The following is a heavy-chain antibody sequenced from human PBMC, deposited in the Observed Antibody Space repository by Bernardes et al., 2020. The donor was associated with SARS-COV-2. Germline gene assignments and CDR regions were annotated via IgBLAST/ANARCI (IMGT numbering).Heavy chain of an antibody. CDR3: VRGGFIYDHRGC. D-gene: IGHD5-18*01. CDR1: GFTFSNYN. J-gene: IGHJ4*02. V-gene: IGHV3-48*03. CDR2: ISSGGHTI. Sequence: GGSLRLSCVVSGFTFSNYNMNWVRQAPGKGLEWISWISSGGHTIYYADSVKGRFTISRDNAKNSLYLQMNGLRAEDTAFYYCVRGGFIYDHRGCWGQGTLVTVSS.